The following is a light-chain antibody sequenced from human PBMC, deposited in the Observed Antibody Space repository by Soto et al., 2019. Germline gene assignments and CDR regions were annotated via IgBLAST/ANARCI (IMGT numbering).Light chain of an antibody. J-gene: IGKJ5*01. V-gene: IGKV3-11*01. CDR3: QHYGT. CDR1: QSVSSY. CDR2: DAS. Sequence: EIVLPQSPATLSLSPGARAPLSCRASQSVSSYLAWYQRNTGQAPRLLIYDASNRATGIPARFSGSGSGTEFTLTVSRLEPEDFAVYFCQHYGTVGQGTRLEIK.